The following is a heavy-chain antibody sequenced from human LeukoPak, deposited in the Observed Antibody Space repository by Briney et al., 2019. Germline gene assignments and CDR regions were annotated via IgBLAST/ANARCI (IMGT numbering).Heavy chain of an antibody. Sequence: ASVKVSCKASGYTFTSYDINWVRQATGQGLEWMGWMNPNSGNTGYAQKFQGRVTITRNTSISTAYMELSSLRSEDTAVYYCARGIQEGSQHYYDSSGYYFYDYWGQGTLVTVSS. CDR1: GYTFTSYD. V-gene: IGHV1-8*03. D-gene: IGHD3-22*01. CDR2: MNPNSGNT. CDR3: ARGIQEGSQHYYDSSGYYFYDY. J-gene: IGHJ4*02.